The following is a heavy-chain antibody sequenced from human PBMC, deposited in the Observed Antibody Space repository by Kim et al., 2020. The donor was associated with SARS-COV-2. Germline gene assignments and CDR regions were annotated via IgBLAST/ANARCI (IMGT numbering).Heavy chain of an antibody. Sequence: GGSLRLSCAASGFSFSDSYMTWVRQAPGKGLEWVSFISSSGTTLHYAESVRGRFTVSRDNAKNSLYLQMNSLRAEDTAVYYCATTGTPLWGQGTLVTVAS. CDR3: ATTGTPL. CDR2: ISSSGTTL. D-gene: IGHD1-1*01. V-gene: IGHV3-11*01. CDR1: GFSFSDSY. J-gene: IGHJ4*02.